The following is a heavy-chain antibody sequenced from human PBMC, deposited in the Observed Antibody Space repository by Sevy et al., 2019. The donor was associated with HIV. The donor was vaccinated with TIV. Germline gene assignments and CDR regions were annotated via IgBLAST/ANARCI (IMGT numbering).Heavy chain of an antibody. CDR2: IYYSGST. Sequence: SETLSLTCTVSGGSISSSSYYWGWIHQPPGKGLEWIGSIYYSGSTYYNPSLKSRVTISVDTSKNQFSLKLSSVTAADTAVYYCARRGLSSSRYNNWFDPWGQGTLVTVSS. J-gene: IGHJ5*02. CDR3: ARRGLSSSRYNNWFDP. V-gene: IGHV4-39*01. D-gene: IGHD6-13*01. CDR1: GGSISSSSYY.